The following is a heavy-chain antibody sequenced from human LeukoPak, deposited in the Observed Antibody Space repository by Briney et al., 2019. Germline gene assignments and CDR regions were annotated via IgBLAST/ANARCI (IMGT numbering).Heavy chain of an antibody. Sequence: PGGSLRLSCAASGFTVSSSYMSWVRQAPGKGLEWVSVIYAGGTTYYPDSVKGRFTISRDNSKNTLYLQMDSLRSEDTAVYYCATNGYSGTYNRYFDSWGREPWSPSPQ. CDR3: ATNGYSGTYNRYFDS. J-gene: IGHJ4*02. V-gene: IGHV3-53*05. D-gene: IGHD1-26*01. CDR2: IYAGGTT. CDR1: GFTVSSSY.